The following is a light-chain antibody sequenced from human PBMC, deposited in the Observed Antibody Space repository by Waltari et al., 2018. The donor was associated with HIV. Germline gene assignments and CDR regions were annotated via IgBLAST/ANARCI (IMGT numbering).Light chain of an antibody. Sequence: EIELTQSPATLSVSLGGRATLSCRASQNASTNLAWLQQQPGQAPRLVVYGAVVRATGVPTRFSGSGSGTQFALTITGLQSEDSAFYYGQQYNVWPPWTFGQGTKVEV. CDR2: GAV. V-gene: IGKV3-15*01. J-gene: IGKJ1*01. CDR1: QNASTN. CDR3: QQYNVWPPWT.